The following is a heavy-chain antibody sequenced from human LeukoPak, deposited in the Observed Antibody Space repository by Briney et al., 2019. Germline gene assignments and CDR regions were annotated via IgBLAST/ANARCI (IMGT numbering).Heavy chain of an antibody. J-gene: IGHJ4*02. V-gene: IGHV4-59*01. CDR3: ARDAYGSGSYYLDY. CDR1: GGSISSYY. Sequence: PSETLSLTCTVSGGSISSYYWSWIRQPPGKGLEWIGYIYYSGSTNYNPSLKSRVTISVDTSKNQFSLKLSSVTAADTAVYYCARDAYGSGSYYLDYWGQGTLVTVSS. CDR2: IYYSGST. D-gene: IGHD3-10*01.